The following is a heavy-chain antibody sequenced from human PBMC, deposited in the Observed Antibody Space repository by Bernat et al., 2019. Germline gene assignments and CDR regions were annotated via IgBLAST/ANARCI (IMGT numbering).Heavy chain of an antibody. CDR3: AKIGNEGPGGYDYIWGSMTDAFDI. V-gene: IGHV3-30*18. CDR1: GFTFSSYG. J-gene: IGHJ3*02. D-gene: IGHD3-16*01. Sequence: QVQLVESGGGVVQPGRSLRLSCAASGFTFSSYGMHWVRQAPGKGLEWVAVISYDGSNKYYADSVKGRFTISRDNSKNTLYLQMNSLRAEDTAVYYCAKIGNEGPGGYDYIWGSMTDAFDIWGQGTMVTVSS. CDR2: ISYDGSNK.